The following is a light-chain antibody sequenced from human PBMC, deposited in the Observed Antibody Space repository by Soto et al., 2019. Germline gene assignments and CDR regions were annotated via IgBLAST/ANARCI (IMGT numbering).Light chain of an antibody. J-gene: IGLJ3*02. CDR1: VLAKKY. Sequence: SYELTQPSSVSLSPGQTARITCSGDVLAKKYARWFQQKPGQAPVLVISKDSERPSGIPERFSGYSSGTTVTLTISGAQVEDEADYYCYSAADNTLVFGGGTKLTVL. V-gene: IGLV3-27*01. CDR2: KDS. CDR3: YSAADNTLV.